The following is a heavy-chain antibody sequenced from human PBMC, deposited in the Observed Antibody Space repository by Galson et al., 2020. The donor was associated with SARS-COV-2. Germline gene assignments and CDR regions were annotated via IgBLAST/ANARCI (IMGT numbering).Heavy chain of an antibody. D-gene: IGHD6-13*01. V-gene: IGHV4-39*02. CDR1: GGSISSSSYY. J-gene: IGHJ3*01. CDR3: VRDPSRAAADQGAFDS. CDR2: IYYSGST. Sequence: SETLSLTCTVSGGSISSSSYYWGWIRQPPGKGLEWIGSIYYSGSTYYNPSLKSRVTISVDTSKNQFSLKLSSVTAADTAVYYCVRDPSRAAADQGAFDSWGPGTVVTVSP.